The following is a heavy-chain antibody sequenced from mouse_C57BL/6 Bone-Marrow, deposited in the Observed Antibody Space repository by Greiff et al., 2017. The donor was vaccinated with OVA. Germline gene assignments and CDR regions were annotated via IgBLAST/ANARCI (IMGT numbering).Heavy chain of an antibody. V-gene: IGHV1-82*01. CDR2: IYPGDGDT. CDR3: ARHEDGYYASYFDY. CDR1: GYAFSSSW. Sequence: VQVVESGPELVKPGASVKISCKASGYAFSSSWMNWVKQRPGKGLEWIGRIYPGDGDTNYNGKFKGKATLTADKSSSTAYMQLSSLTSEYSAVYICARHEDGYYASYFDYWGQGTTLTVSS. J-gene: IGHJ2*01. D-gene: IGHD2-3*01.